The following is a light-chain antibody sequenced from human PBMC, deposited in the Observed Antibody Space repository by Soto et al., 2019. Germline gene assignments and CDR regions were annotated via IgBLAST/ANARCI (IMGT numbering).Light chain of an antibody. V-gene: IGKV1-27*01. J-gene: IGKJ1*01. CDR3: EKYNIASQT. CDR1: QGISHN. CDR2: AAS. Sequence: DIQMTQSPSSLSASVGDRVTITCRASQGISHNLAWYQQKPGKVPMLLIYAASTLQSGVPSRFSGSGAGTDFTLTISSLQPEYVATYYCEKYNIASQTFGQGTKVAI.